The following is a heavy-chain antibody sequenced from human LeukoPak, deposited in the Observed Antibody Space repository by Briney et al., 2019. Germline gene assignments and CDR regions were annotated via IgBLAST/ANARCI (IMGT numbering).Heavy chain of an antibody. CDR1: GGSISPYY. D-gene: IGHD6-13*01. CDR2: ISSSSSYT. Sequence: LSLTCTVSGGSISPYYWSWIRQTPGKGLEWVSYISSSSSYTNYADSVKGRFTISRDNGKNSLYLQMNSLRDEDAAVYYCARDGEEGQLLVVARFWGQGTLVTVSS. V-gene: IGHV3-11*06. CDR3: ARDGEEGQLLVVARF. J-gene: IGHJ4*02.